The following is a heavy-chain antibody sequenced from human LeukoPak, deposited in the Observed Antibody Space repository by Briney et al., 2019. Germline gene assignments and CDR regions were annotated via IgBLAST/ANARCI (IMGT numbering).Heavy chain of an antibody. CDR2: IYYSGIT. V-gene: IGHV4-39*07. D-gene: IGHD2-2*01. CDR3: ARSGPAAGRPDAFDI. Sequence: SETLSLTCTLSGDSISSSSFYWAWLRQPPGKGLECIVTIYYSGITYYSSSLKSRVTISVDTSKNQFSLKLSSVTAADTAVYFCARSGPAAGRPDAFDIWGQGTMVTVSS. CDR1: GDSISSSSFY. J-gene: IGHJ3*02.